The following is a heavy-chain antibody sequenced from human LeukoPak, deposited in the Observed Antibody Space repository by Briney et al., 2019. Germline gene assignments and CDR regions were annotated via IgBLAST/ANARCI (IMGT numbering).Heavy chain of an antibody. CDR3: ARADCSSTSCYTRAHWFDP. CDR2: MNPNSGNT. J-gene: IGHJ5*02. V-gene: IGHV1-8*01. CDR1: GYTFTSYD. Sequence: ASVKVSCKASGYTFTSYDINWVRQATGQGLEWMGWMNPNSGNTGYAQKFQGRVTMTRNTSISTAYMELSSLRSEDTAVYYCARADCSSTSCYTRAHWFDPWGQGTLVTVSS. D-gene: IGHD2-2*02.